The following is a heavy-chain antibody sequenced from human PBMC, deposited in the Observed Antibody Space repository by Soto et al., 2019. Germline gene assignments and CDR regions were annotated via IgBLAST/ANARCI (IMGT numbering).Heavy chain of an antibody. CDR3: AKVRPMEAYDYADAFDI. CDR1: GYTFTSYG. Sequence: GASVKVSCKASGYTFTSYGIIWVRQAPGQGLEWMGWISAYNGNTNYAQKLQGRVTMTTDTSTSTAYMELRSLRSDDTAVYYCAKVRPMEAYDYADAFDIWGQGTMVTVSS. D-gene: IGHD3-16*01. CDR2: ISAYNGNT. J-gene: IGHJ3*02. V-gene: IGHV1-18*01.